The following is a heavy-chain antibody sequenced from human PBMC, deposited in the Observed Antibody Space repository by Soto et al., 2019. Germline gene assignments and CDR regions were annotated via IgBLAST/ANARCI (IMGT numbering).Heavy chain of an antibody. J-gene: IGHJ4*02. V-gene: IGHV3-23*01. D-gene: IGHD6-25*01. CDR1: GFTFINYA. Sequence: EVQLLESGGGLVQPGRSLRLSCAASGFTFINYAMSWGRQSPGQGLYWVSAISGSGGTTYYADSVKGRFTISRDNSKNTLFLQMNSLRAEDAAVYYCAKFFVETGSNSGWPWSFHYWGQGTLVTVSS. CDR2: ISGSGGTT. CDR3: AKFFVETGSNSGWPWSFHY.